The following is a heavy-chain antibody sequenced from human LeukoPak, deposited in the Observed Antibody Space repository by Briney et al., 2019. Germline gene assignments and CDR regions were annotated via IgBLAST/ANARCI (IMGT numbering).Heavy chain of an antibody. CDR1: GDSVSSNSAA. CDR3: ARELWFGELLVVYAFDI. Sequence: SQTLSLTCAISGDSVSSNSAAWNWIRQSPSRGLEWLGRTYYRSKWYTDYAVSVKSRITINPDTSKNQFSLQLNSVTPEDTAVYYCARELWFGELLVVYAFDIWGQGTMVTVSS. V-gene: IGHV6-1*01. D-gene: IGHD3-10*01. J-gene: IGHJ3*02. CDR2: TYYRSKWYT.